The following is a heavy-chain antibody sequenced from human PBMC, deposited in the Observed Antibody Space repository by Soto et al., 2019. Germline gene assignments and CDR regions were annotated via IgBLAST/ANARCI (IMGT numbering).Heavy chain of an antibody. CDR3: SRHSYYDSLNY. V-gene: IGHV5-10-1*01. CDR1: GYSFTSYW. J-gene: IGHJ4*02. Sequence: GESLKISCKGSGYSFTSYWISWVRQMRGKGLEWMGRIDPSDSYTNYSPSFHGHVPISADKSLSTAFLQWSSLKASDSAMYYCSRHSYYDSLNYCGQGTLVTVSS. D-gene: IGHD3-22*01. CDR2: IDPSDSYT.